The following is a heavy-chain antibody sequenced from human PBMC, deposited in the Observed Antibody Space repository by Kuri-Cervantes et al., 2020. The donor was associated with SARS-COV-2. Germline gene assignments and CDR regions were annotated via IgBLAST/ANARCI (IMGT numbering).Heavy chain of an antibody. Sequence: ASVKVSCKASGYTFTSYGISWVRQAPGQGLEWMGWISAYNGNTNYAQKFQGRVTITRDTSASTAYMELSSLRSDDTAVYYCARGQGRRQQQLVYHWFDPWGQGTLVTVSS. V-gene: IGHV1-18*04. CDR2: ISAYNGNT. CDR3: ARGQGRRQQQLVYHWFDP. CDR1: GYTFTSYG. J-gene: IGHJ5*02. D-gene: IGHD6-13*01.